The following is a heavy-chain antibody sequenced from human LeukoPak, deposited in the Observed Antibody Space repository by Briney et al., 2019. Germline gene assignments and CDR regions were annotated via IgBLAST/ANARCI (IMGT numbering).Heavy chain of an antibody. CDR2: IYSSGST. J-gene: IGHJ4*02. CDR3: ARERSLGIPVAGTIFDY. D-gene: IGHD6-19*01. Sequence: PGGSLRLPCAASGFTISSNYMGWVRQAPGKGLEWVSVIYSSGSTYYADSVKGRFTISRDNSKNTLYLQMNSLRAEDTAVYYCARERSLGIPVAGTIFDYWGQGTLVTVSS. V-gene: IGHV3-66*01. CDR1: GFTISSNY.